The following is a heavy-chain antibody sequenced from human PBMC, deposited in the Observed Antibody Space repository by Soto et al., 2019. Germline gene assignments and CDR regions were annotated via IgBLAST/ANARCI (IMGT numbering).Heavy chain of an antibody. D-gene: IGHD6-13*01. Sequence: PSETLSLTCAVYGGSFSGYCWSWIRQPPGKGLEWIGEINHSGSTNYNPSLKSRVTISVDTSKNQFSLKLSSVTAADTAVYYCARGRYSSSWHKTNWFDPWGQGTLVTVSS. V-gene: IGHV4-34*01. CDR1: GGSFSGYC. CDR2: INHSGST. J-gene: IGHJ5*02. CDR3: ARGRYSSSWHKTNWFDP.